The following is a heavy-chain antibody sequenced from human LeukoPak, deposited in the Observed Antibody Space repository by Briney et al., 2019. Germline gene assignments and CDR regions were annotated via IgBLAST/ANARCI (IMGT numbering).Heavy chain of an antibody. D-gene: IGHD2-15*01. CDR3: ARARSGGSPLFDY. J-gene: IGHJ4*02. V-gene: IGHV3-53*05. CDR2: IYSGGST. CDR1: GFTVSSNY. Sequence: GGSLRLSCAASGFTVSSNYMSWVRQAPGKGLEWVSLIYSGGSTYYADSVKGRFTISRDNSKNTLYLQMGSLRAEDMAVYYCARARSGGSPLFDYWGQGTLVTVSS.